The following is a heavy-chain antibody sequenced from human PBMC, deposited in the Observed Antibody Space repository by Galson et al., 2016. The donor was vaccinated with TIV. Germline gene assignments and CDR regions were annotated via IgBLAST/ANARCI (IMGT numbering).Heavy chain of an antibody. CDR1: GVSFTTYG. J-gene: IGHJ5*02. CDR3: AKESQMLNASPLGLDA. D-gene: IGHD3-16*01. CDR2: LRYDGTNP. Sequence: SLRLSCAVSGVSFTTYGMHWVRQAPGKGLSWVAFLRYDGTNPRYADSVKGRFTISRDISKKTLFLQMNSLRPDDTAVYYCAKESQMLNASPLGLDAWGQGALVTVSS. V-gene: IGHV3-30*02.